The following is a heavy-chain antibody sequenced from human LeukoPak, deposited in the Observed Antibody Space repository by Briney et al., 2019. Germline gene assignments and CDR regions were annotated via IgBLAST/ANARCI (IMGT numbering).Heavy chain of an antibody. CDR1: GFTFSSYG. D-gene: IGHD2-15*01. CDR3: AKLGYCSGGSCYQNFDY. V-gene: IGHV3-30*18. J-gene: IGHJ4*02. CDR2: ISYDGSNK. Sequence: GGSLRLSCAASGFTFSSYGMHWVRQAPGKGLEWVAVISYDGSNKYYADSVKGRFTISRDNSKNTLYLQMNSLGAEDTAVYYCAKLGYCSGGSCYQNFDYWGQGTLVTVSS.